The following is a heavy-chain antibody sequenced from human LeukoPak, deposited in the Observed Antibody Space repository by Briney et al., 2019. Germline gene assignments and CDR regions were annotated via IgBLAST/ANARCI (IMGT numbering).Heavy chain of an antibody. CDR3: AKDTIFAVDPFDY. D-gene: IGHD3-3*01. V-gene: IGHV3-30*02. Sequence: GGSLRLSCIASGLIFSTYGMHWVRQAPGKGLEWVAFIQYDGSQIQYANSVKGRFTVSGDNSKNTLYLQMNSLRAEDTAVYYCAKDTIFAVDPFDYWGQGTLVTVSS. CDR1: GLIFSTYG. J-gene: IGHJ4*02. CDR2: IQYDGSQI.